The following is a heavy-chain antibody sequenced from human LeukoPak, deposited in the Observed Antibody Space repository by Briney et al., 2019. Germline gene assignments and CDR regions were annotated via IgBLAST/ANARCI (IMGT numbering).Heavy chain of an antibody. Sequence: GASVKVSCKASGYTFTGYYMHWVRQAPGQGLEWMGWINPNSGGTNYAQKFQGRVTMTRDTFISTAYMELSRLRSDDTAVYYCAREFSGSYFGWFDPWGQGTLVTVSS. V-gene: IGHV1-2*02. J-gene: IGHJ5*02. D-gene: IGHD1-26*01. CDR1: GYTFTGYY. CDR2: INPNSGGT. CDR3: AREFSGSYFGWFDP.